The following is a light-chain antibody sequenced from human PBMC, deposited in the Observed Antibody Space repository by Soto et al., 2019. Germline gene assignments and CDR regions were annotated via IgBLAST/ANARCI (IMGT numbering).Light chain of an antibody. Sequence: DIQMAQSPSTLSASVGGRVTITCRASQSIRRRLAWYQQKPGKAPNLLIYDASSLESGVPSRFSGGGSGTEFTLTISILQPEDFATYYCQQYNTYPWTFGQGTKVELK. CDR2: DAS. CDR3: QQYNTYPWT. CDR1: QSIRRR. V-gene: IGKV1-5*01. J-gene: IGKJ1*01.